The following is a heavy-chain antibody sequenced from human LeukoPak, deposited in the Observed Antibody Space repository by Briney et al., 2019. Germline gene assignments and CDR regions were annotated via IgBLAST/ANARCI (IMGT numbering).Heavy chain of an antibody. Sequence: PGGSLRLSCAASGFTFSSYAMHWVRQAPGKGLEWVAVISYDGSNKYYADSVKGRFTISRDNSKNTLYLQMNSLRAEDTAVYYCARALGYYDILTGPNPDAFDIWGQGTMVTVSS. D-gene: IGHD3-9*01. CDR2: ISYDGSNK. V-gene: IGHV3-30*04. CDR3: ARALGYYDILTGPNPDAFDI. J-gene: IGHJ3*02. CDR1: GFTFSSYA.